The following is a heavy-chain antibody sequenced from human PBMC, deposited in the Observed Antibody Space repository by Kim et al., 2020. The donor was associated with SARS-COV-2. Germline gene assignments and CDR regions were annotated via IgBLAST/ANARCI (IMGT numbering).Heavy chain of an antibody. Sequence: ASVKVSCKVSGYTLTELSMHWVRQAPGKGLEWMGGFDPEDGETIYAQKFQGRVTMTEDTSTDTAYMELSSLRSEDTAVYYCATGLDGGNSGPNWFDPWGQGTLVTVSS. V-gene: IGHV1-24*01. J-gene: IGHJ5*02. CDR2: FDPEDGET. D-gene: IGHD2-21*02. CDR3: ATGLDGGNSGPNWFDP. CDR1: GYTLTELS.